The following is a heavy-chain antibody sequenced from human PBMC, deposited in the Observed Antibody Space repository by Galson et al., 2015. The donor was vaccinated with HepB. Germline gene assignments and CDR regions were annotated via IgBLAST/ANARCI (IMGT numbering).Heavy chain of an antibody. CDR1: GFTFSTYL. J-gene: IGHJ2*01. D-gene: IGHD4-17*01. CDR2: IKQAGSET. Sequence: SLRLSCAASGFTFSTYLMTWVRQAPGKGLEWVANIKQAGSETYYVDSVKGRFTISRDNAKNSLYLQMNILRAEDTAIYYCARVPYGDSFWYFDLWGRGTLVTVSS. CDR3: ARVPYGDSFWYFDL. V-gene: IGHV3-7*03.